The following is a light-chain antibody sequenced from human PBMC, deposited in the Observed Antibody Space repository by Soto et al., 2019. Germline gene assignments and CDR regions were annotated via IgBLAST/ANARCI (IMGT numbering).Light chain of an antibody. CDR1: SSNIGRNT. Sequence: QSVLTQPPSASGTPGQRVTISCSGSSSNIGRNTVKWYRQLPGTAPKLLIGSSDQRPSGVPDRFSGSQSGTSASLAISGLQSEDEADYICAALDDSLNAWAFGGGTKGTVL. CDR3: AALDDSLNAWA. CDR2: SSD. V-gene: IGLV1-44*01. J-gene: IGLJ3*02.